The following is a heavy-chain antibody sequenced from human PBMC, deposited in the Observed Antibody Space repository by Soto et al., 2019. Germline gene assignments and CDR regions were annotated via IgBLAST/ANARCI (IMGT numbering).Heavy chain of an antibody. CDR2: IIPIFGTA. V-gene: IGHV1-69*06. J-gene: IGHJ5*02. CDR1: GGTFSSYA. D-gene: IGHD3-22*01. CDR3: ARTYYYDSSGPIPDYWFDP. Sequence: QVQLVQSGAEVKKPGSSVKVSCKASGGTFSSYAISWVRQAPGQGLEWMGGIIPIFGTANYAQKFQGRVTITADKSTSTAYMELISLRSEDTAVYYCARTYYYDSSGPIPDYWFDPWGQGTLVTLSS.